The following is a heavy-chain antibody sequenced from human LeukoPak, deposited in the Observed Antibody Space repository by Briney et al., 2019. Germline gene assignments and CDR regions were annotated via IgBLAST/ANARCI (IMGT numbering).Heavy chain of an antibody. D-gene: IGHD3-10*01. CDR2: INHSGST. CDR1: GGSFSGYY. CDR3: ARDRSYYNSGSYGGVLDY. V-gene: IGHV4-34*01. Sequence: SETLSLTCAVYGGSFSGYYWSWIRKPPGKGLEWIGEINHSGSTNNNPSLKSRVTISVDTSKNQFSLKLSSVTAADTAVYYCARDRSYYNSGSYGGVLDYWGQGTLVTVTS. J-gene: IGHJ4*02.